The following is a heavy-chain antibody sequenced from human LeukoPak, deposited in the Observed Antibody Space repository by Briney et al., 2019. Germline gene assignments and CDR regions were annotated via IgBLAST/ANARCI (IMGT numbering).Heavy chain of an antibody. Sequence: GGSLRLSCAASGFTFSSYAMHWVRQAPGKGLEWVSTVSNSGASAYYADSVKGRFTISRDNSKNTLYLQMNSLRAEDTAVYYCAKNLEVFTVYYFDYWGQGTLVTVSS. D-gene: IGHD2-8*01. V-gene: IGHV3-23*01. CDR2: VSNSGASA. CDR3: AKNLEVFTVYYFDY. CDR1: GFTFSSYA. J-gene: IGHJ4*02.